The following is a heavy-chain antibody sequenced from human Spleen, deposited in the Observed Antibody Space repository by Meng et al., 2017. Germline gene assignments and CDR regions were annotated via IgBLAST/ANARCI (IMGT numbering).Heavy chain of an antibody. D-gene: IGHD3-22*01. CDR1: GFTVSHNY. CDR3: AKGLSSGYYYSGFDY. V-gene: IGHV3-9*01. Sequence: LSLTCAASGFTVSHNYMSWVRQAPGKGLEWVSGISWNSGSIGYADSVKGRFTVSRDNAKNSLYLHMNSLRAEDTALYYCAKGLSSGYYYSGFDYWGQGTLVTVSS. CDR2: ISWNSGSI. J-gene: IGHJ4*02.